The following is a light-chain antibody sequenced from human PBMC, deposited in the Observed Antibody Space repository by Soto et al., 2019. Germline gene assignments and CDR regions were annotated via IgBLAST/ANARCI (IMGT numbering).Light chain of an antibody. CDR2: DVS. J-gene: IGLJ2*01. CDR3: SSYTSSSTVV. Sequence: QSALTQPASVSGSPGQSITISCTGTSSDVGGYNYVSCYQQHPGKDPKLMIYDVSNRPSGVSNRFSGSKSGNTASLTISGLQAEYEGDYYCSSYTSSSTVVFGGGTKLTVL. V-gene: IGLV2-14*01. CDR1: SSDVGGYNY.